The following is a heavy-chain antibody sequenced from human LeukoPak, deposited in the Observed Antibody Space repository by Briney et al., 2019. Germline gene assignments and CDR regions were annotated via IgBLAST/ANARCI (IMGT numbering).Heavy chain of an antibody. CDR2: IYSGGST. J-gene: IGHJ4*02. Sequence: GGSLRLSCAASGFTVSSNYMSWVRQAPGKGLEWVSVIYSGGSTYYADSVKGRFTISRHNSKNTLYLQMNSLRAEDTAVYYCARGADYGDYEDDCWGQGTLVTVSS. V-gene: IGHV3-53*04. D-gene: IGHD4-17*01. CDR1: GFTVSSNY. CDR3: ARGADYGDYEDDC.